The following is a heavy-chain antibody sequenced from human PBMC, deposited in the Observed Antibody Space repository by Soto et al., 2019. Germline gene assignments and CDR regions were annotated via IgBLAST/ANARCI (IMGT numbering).Heavy chain of an antibody. J-gene: IGHJ5*02. CDR2: ISAYNGNT. CDR1: GYTFTSYG. V-gene: IGHV1-18*01. Sequence: RASVKVSCKASGYTFTSYGISWVRQAPGQGLEWMGWISAYNGNTNYAQKLQGRVTMTTDTSTSTAYMELRSLGSDDTAVYYCARLSYYYDSSGYYWFDPWGQGTLVTVSS. D-gene: IGHD3-22*01. CDR3: ARLSYYYDSSGYYWFDP.